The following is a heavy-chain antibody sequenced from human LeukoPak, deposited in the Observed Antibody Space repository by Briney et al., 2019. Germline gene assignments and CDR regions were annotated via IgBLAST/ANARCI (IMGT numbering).Heavy chain of an antibody. CDR1: GGSFSGHH. CDR2: IHGSGST. CDR3: ARDPGDNNWYNFDS. D-gene: IGHD1-1*01. Sequence: SETLSLTCTVSGGSFSGHHWNCNRQPPGKGLEYVANIHGSGSTNYNPSLQSRVTISLDTSKKQFSLNLRSVTAADTAVYYCARDPGDNNWYNFDSWGQGTLVTVSS. J-gene: IGHJ4*02. V-gene: IGHV4-59*11.